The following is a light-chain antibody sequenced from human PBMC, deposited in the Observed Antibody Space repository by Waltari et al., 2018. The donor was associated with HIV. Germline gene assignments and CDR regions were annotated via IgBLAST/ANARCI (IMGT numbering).Light chain of an antibody. CDR1: SSDLGASNY. V-gene: IGLV2-14*01. CDR3: TSYTSISTLV. CDR2: EVT. J-gene: IGLJ1*01. Sequence: QSALTQPASVSGSPGQSITISCTGTSSDLGASNYLSWYQHHPGKVPKLLIYEVTNRPSGVSHRFSGSKSGNTASLTISGLQAEDEADFYCTSYTSISTLVFGTGTKVTVL.